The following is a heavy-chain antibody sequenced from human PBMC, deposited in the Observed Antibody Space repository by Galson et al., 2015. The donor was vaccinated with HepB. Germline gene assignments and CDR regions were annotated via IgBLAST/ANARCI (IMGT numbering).Heavy chain of an antibody. D-gene: IGHD3-22*01. CDR2: INPNSGGT. Sequence: SVKVSCKASGSTFTGYYMHWVRQAPGQGLEWMGWINPNSGGTNYAQKFQGWVTMTRDTSISTAYMELSRLRSDDTAVYYCAREELHYYDSSGYYNGAFDIWGQGTMVTVSS. J-gene: IGHJ3*02. CDR3: AREELHYYDSSGYYNGAFDI. V-gene: IGHV1-2*04. CDR1: GSTFTGYY.